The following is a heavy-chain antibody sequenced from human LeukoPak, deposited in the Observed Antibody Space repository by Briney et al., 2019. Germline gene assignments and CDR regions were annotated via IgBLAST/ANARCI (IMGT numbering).Heavy chain of an antibody. CDR1: GGTFSSYT. D-gene: IGHD3-22*01. Sequence: ASVKVSCKTSGGTFSSYTISWVRQAPAQGLEWMGRVIPILGIANYARKFQGRVTITADKSTSTAYMELSSLRSEDTAVYYCARDRRYYDSSGYSIDYWAREPWSPSPQ. CDR3: ARDRRYYDSSGYSIDY. V-gene: IGHV1-69*04. J-gene: IGHJ4*02. CDR2: VIPILGIA.